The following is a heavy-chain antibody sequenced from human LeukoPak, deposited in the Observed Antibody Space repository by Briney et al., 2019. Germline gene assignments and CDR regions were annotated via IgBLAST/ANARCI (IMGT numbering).Heavy chain of an antibody. CDR1: GGSISSYY. D-gene: IGHD6-13*01. CDR3: ARVYGGSSWYGNYYYYYGMDV. Sequence: SETLSLTCTVSGGSISSYYWSWIRQPPGKGLEWIGYIYYSGSTNYNPSLKSRVTISVDTSKNQFSLKLSSVTAADTAVYYCARVYGGSSWYGNYYYYYGMDVWGQGTTVIVSS. CDR2: IYYSGST. V-gene: IGHV4-59*01. J-gene: IGHJ6*02.